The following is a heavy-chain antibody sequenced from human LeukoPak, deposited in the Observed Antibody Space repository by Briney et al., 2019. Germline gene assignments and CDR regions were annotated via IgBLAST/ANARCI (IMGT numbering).Heavy chain of an antibody. J-gene: IGHJ4*02. V-gene: IGHV3-23*01. CDR3: AKDRGYSYGTNSPIDY. Sequence: GGSLRLSCAASGFTFSSYAMSWVRQAPGKGLDWVSAISGSGHSTYYADSVKGRFTISRDNSENTLYLQMNSLRAEDTALYYCAKDRGYSYGTNSPIDYWGQGTLVTVSS. CDR1: GFTFSSYA. D-gene: IGHD5-18*01. CDR2: ISGSGHST.